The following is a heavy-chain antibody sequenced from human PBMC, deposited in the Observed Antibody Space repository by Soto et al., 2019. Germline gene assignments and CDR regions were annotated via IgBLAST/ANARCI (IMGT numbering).Heavy chain of an antibody. D-gene: IGHD3-22*01. V-gene: IGHV3-33*01. J-gene: IGHJ4*02. CDR1: GFTFSTYG. CDR3: ARWTYYGSSGYYYVFDY. Sequence: QVQLVESGGGVVQPGRSLRLSCAASGFTFSTYGMHWVRQAPGKGLEWVAVMWFDGKHQYYADSVKGRFTISRDNSKNTLYVQMNSLRADDTALYYCARWTYYGSSGYYYVFDYWGQGTLVTVSS. CDR2: MWFDGKHQ.